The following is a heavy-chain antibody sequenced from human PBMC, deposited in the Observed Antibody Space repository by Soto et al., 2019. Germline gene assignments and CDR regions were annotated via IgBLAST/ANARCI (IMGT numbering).Heavy chain of an antibody. CDR2: IYYSGST. CDR3: ASPYCATTSCTNPFDY. CDR1: GGSISSSIYY. V-gene: IGHV4-39*01. J-gene: IGHJ4*02. Sequence: SETLSLTCTVSGGSISSSIYYWGWIRQPPGKGLEWIGSIYYSGSTYSNPSLKSRVTISVDTSKNQFSLKLTSVTAADTAVYYCASPYCATTSCTNPFDYWGQGTLVTVSS. D-gene: IGHD2-8*01.